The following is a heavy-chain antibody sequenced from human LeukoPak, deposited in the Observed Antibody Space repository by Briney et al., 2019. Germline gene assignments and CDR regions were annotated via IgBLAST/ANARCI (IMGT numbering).Heavy chain of an antibody. CDR1: GFTFTKYW. CDR2: MYLGDSET. D-gene: IGHD6-19*01. Sequence: GESLKISCQGSGFTFTKYWIGWVRQMPGKGLEWMGIMYLGDSETRYSPSFQGQVTISADKSISTVFLQWSSLKASDTAMYYCVRHEGSISGWPFDYWGQGTLDTVSS. V-gene: IGHV5-51*01. J-gene: IGHJ4*02. CDR3: VRHEGSISGWPFDY.